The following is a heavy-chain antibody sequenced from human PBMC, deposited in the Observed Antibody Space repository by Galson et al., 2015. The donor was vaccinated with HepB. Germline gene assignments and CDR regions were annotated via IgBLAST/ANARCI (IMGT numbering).Heavy chain of an antibody. D-gene: IGHD2-2*01. CDR1: GFTFSINA. J-gene: IGHJ6*03. V-gene: IGHV3-23*01. Sequence: SLRLSCAASGFTFSINAMGWVRQAPGKGLEWVSSISGSGDRTYYADSVRGRFTISRDNSKNTLYLQMNCLRAEDTAVYYCANGCSITSCDNYFFHMDVWGKGTTVTVSS. CDR2: ISGSGDRT. CDR3: ANGCSITSCDNYFFHMDV.